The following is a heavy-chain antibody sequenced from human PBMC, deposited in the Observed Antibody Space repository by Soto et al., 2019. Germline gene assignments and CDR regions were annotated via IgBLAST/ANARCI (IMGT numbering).Heavy chain of an antibody. CDR1: GFPFGDYS. Sequence: GGPRKLSCGASGFPFGDYSMEGIRQSPGKGLEWLSYINNAGGTIYYADSVKGRFTVSRDNVKHSLFLQLTALRAEDSAMYFCARVEFGYNSHLAYWGRGALVTVSS. CDR3: ARVEFGYNSHLAY. CDR2: INNAGGTI. J-gene: IGHJ4*02. D-gene: IGHD1-20*01. V-gene: IGHV3-11*01.